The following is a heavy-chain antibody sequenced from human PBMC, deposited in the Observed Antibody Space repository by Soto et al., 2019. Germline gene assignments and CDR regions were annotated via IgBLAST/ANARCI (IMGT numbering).Heavy chain of an antibody. V-gene: IGHV1-24*01. CDR2: FDPEDGET. D-gene: IGHD3-22*01. J-gene: IGHJ3*02. CDR1: GYTLTELS. CDR3: ATDSTRITMIVVVPRRLAFDI. Sequence: ASVKVSCKVSGYTLTELSMHWVRQAPGKGLEWMGGFDPEDGETIYAQKFQGRVTMTEDTSTDTAYMELSSLRSEVTAVYYCATDSTRITMIVVVPRRLAFDIWGQGTMVTVSS.